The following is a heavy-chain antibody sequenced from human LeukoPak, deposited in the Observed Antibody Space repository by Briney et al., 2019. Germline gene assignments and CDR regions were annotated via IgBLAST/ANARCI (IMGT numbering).Heavy chain of an antibody. CDR1: GFTFSSYG. J-gene: IGHJ3*02. V-gene: IGHV3-30*02. D-gene: IGHD3-9*01. CDR2: IWYDGNNK. CDR3: AKGYYEIHDAFDI. Sequence: GGSLRLSCAASGFTFSSYGMHWVRQAPGKGLEWVAVIWYDGNNKYYADSVKGRFTISRDNSKNTLFLQMNSLRAEDTAVYYCAKGYYEIHDAFDIWGQGTMVTVSS.